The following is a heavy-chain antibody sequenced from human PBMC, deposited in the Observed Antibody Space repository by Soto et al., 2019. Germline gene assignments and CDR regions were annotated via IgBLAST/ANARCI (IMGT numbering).Heavy chain of an antibody. V-gene: IGHV1-8*01. CDR1: GYTFTSYD. CDR2: MNPNSGKT. CDR3: ARGVYGVVSERYYYYYYYMDV. Sequence: ASVKVSCKASGYTFTSYDINWVRQATGQGLEWMGWMNPNSGKTGYAQKFQDRVTMTRKTPISTAYMELSSLRSEDTAVYYCARGVYGVVSERYYYYYYYMDVWGKGTTVTVSS. D-gene: IGHD3-3*01. J-gene: IGHJ6*03.